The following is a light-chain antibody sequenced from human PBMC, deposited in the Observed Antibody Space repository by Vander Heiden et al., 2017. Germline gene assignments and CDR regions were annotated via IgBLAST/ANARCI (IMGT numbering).Light chain of an antibody. J-gene: IGLJ2*01. CDR3: NSRDSSTNHLV. V-gene: IGLV3-19*01. CDR1: SLRSYY. Sequence: SSELTQDPAVSVALGQPVRITCQGDSLRSYYATWYQQKPGQAPVLVIYGKNNRPSGIPDRFSGSSSGNTASLTITGAQAEDEADYYCNSRDSSTNHLVFGGGTKLTVL. CDR2: GKN.